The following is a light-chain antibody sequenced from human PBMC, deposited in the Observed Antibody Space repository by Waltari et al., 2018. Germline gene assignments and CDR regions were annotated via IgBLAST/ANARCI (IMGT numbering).Light chain of an antibody. CDR3: QQRFDWTLT. CDR1: QNLRTF. J-gene: IGKJ4*01. CDR2: DVS. Sequence: DIVLTQSPATLSLSPGDRATLSCRASQNLRTFLAWYQPKPGQAPRLLIYDVSNRAIGIPARFSGSGSGTDFTLTISSLEPEDCAVYYCQQRFDWTLTFGGGTKVEIK. V-gene: IGKV3-11*01.